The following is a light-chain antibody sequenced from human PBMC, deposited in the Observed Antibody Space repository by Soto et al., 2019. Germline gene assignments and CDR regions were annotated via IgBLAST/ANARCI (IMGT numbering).Light chain of an antibody. Sequence: EIVMTQSPATLSVSPGKRATLSGRDSQSVRSNLAWYQQTPGQAPRIIIYGASTRATGIPARVSGSGSGTEFTLTISSLQSADFEVYYCQQYNNWTRTFGPGTKVDIK. CDR1: QSVRSN. V-gene: IGKV3-15*01. CDR2: GAS. CDR3: QQYNNWTRT. J-gene: IGKJ1*01.